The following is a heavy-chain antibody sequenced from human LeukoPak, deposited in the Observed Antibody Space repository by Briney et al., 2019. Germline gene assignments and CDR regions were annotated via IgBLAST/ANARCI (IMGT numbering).Heavy chain of an antibody. Sequence: ASVKVSCKASGYSFTGYYLHWVRQAPGQGLEWMGRINPNSGGPNFAQNSQGRVTMTRDTSITTAYMELSGLRSDDTAVYYCAREYSYGYYFDSWGQGTLVTVSS. CDR2: INPNSGGP. D-gene: IGHD5-18*01. V-gene: IGHV1-2*06. J-gene: IGHJ4*02. CDR1: GYSFTGYY. CDR3: AREYSYGYYFDS.